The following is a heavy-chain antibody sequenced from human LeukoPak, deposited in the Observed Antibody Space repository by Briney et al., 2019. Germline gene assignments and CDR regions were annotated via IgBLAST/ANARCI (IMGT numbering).Heavy chain of an antibody. D-gene: IGHD6-13*01. Sequence: SETLSLTRAVYGGSFSGYYWSWIRQPPGKGLEWLGEINHSGSTNYNPSLKSRVTISVDTSKIHFSLKLSSVTAADSAVYYCARGGSSSWYFNWFDPWGQGTLVTVSS. CDR2: INHSGST. V-gene: IGHV4-34*01. CDR1: GGSFSGYY. J-gene: IGHJ5*02. CDR3: ARGGSSSWYFNWFDP.